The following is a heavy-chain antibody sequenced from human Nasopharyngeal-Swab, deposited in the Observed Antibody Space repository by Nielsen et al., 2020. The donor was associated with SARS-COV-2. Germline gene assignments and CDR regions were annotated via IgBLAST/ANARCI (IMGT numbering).Heavy chain of an antibody. D-gene: IGHD3-22*01. CDR3: ARDKSDGSNY. CDR1: GFTFSSYA. V-gene: IGHV3-30-3*01. Sequence: GGSLRLSCAASGFTFSSYAMHWVRQAPGKGLEWVAVISYDGSNKYYADSVKGRFTISRDNSKNTLYLQMNSLRAEDTAVHYCARDKSDGSNYWGQGTLVTVSS. J-gene: IGHJ4*02. CDR2: ISYDGSNK.